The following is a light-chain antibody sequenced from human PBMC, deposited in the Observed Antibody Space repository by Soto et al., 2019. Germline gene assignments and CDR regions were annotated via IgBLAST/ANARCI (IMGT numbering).Light chain of an antibody. CDR2: GAS. J-gene: IGKJ1*01. CDR3: QKYDGTGT. Sequence: EIVLTQSPGTLSLSPGERATLSCRASQSVSSSYLAWYQQKPGQAPRLLIYGASRRATGIPDRFSGRGSGTDFTLTISSLEPEDFAMYYCQKYDGTGTFGQGTKVDIK. CDR1: QSVSSSY. V-gene: IGKV3-20*01.